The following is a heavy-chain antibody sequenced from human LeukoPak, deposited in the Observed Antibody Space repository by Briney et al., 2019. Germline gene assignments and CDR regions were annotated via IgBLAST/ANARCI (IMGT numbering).Heavy chain of an antibody. CDR1: GFIFSSYA. D-gene: IGHD4-17*01. CDR2: ISGSGSYI. J-gene: IGHJ3*01. Sequence: GGSLRLSCAASGFIFSSYAMNWVRQAPGKGLEWVSSISGSGSYIHYADSMKGRFTISRDNAKKSVYLHMSRLRAEDTAVYYCARGLGTGDYVANAFDFWGRGTTVSVS. CDR3: ARGLGTGDYVANAFDF. V-gene: IGHV3-21*01.